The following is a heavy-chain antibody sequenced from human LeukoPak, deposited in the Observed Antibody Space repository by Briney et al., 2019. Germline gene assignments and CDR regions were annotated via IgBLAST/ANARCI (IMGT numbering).Heavy chain of an antibody. J-gene: IGHJ4*02. V-gene: IGHV4-61*01. CDR3: ARTINGYSYGYPADY. CDR2: VYYSGST. D-gene: IGHD5-18*01. Sequence: SETLSLTCTVSGGSFSSGRYYWSWLRQPQGKGLEGIVYVYYSGSTNYNPSLKSRVTISVDTSKTQFSLKLSSVTAADTAVYYCARTINGYSYGYPADYWGQGTLVTVSS. CDR1: GGSFSSGRYY.